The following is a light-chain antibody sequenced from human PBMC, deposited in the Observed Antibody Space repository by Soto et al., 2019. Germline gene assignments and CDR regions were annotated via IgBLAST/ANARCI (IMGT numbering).Light chain of an antibody. Sequence: QSVLTQPASVSGSPGQSITISCTGTSSDVGGYNYVSWYQQHPGKAPKLMIYDVSNRPSGVSNRFSGSKSGNTASLTISGLQAEDEADYYCSSYTSSSTLEVFGTGTSHRP. CDR1: SSDVGGYNY. V-gene: IGLV2-14*01. J-gene: IGLJ1*01. CDR3: SSYTSSSTLEV. CDR2: DVS.